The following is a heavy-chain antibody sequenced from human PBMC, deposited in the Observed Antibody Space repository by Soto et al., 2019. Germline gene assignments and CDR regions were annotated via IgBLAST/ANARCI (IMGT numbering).Heavy chain of an antibody. CDR1: ADTFTSYY. Sequence: VQLVQSGAEVKKPGASVKLSCKAPADTFTSYYIHWVRQAPGHGLEWMGIINPNGGSTRIAQTLQGRSTRTTDTATRKGDRELGSLRSEDTAVYDWARSSGGGCGIIIEGSKWLAPWGQGARVTVSS. CDR3: ARSSGGGCGIIIEGSKWLAP. J-gene: IGHJ5*02. V-gene: IGHV1-46*01. D-gene: IGHD1-26*01. CDR2: INPNGGST.